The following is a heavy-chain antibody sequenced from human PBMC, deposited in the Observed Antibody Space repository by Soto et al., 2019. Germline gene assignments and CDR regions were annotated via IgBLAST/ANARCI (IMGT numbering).Heavy chain of an antibody. Sequence: GGSLRLSCAASGFTVSSNYMSWFRQAPGKGLEWVSVIYSAGSAYYADSVKGRLTNARDKSKNKLYLQMNSLRVEDTAVYYCARHTASIEVAGTTGYGMDVWGQGTTVTVSS. V-gene: IGHV3-53*01. CDR2: IYSAGSA. CDR3: ARHTASIEVAGTTGYGMDV. J-gene: IGHJ6*02. CDR1: GFTVSSNY. D-gene: IGHD6-19*01.